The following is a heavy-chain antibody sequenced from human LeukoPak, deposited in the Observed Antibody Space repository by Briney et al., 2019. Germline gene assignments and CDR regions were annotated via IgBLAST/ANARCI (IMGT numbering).Heavy chain of an antibody. V-gene: IGHV3-43*01. J-gene: IGHJ4*02. CDR1: GFTFDDYT. CDR2: ITWDGVGT. Sequence: GGSLRLSCAASGFTFDDYTMHWVRQPPGKGLEWVSLITWDGVGTYYADSVKGRFTISRDNSKNSLYLQMNSLRTEDTALYYCGKGGGYDGSGYLDYWGQGTLVTVSS. CDR3: GKGGGYDGSGYLDY. D-gene: IGHD3-22*01.